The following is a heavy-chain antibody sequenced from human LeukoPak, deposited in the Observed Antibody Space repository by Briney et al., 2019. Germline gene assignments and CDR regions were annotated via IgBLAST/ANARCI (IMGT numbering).Heavy chain of an antibody. CDR3: ARGGYHMPLDY. D-gene: IGHD3-3*01. J-gene: IGHJ4*02. CDR2: IQQDGRGK. CDR1: GFTFSSYW. Sequence: GGSLRLSCAASGFTFSSYWMSWVRQAPGKGLEWVANIQQDGRGKYYVDPVKGRFTISRDNAKNSLYLQMNSLRAEDTAVYYCARGGYHMPLDYWGQGTLVTVSS. V-gene: IGHV3-7*01.